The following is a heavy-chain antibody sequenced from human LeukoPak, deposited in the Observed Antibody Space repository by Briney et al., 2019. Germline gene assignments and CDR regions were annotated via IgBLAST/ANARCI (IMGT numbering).Heavy chain of an antibody. CDR2: LHASEST. CDR1: GAYISNYY. CDR3: VTLSSVAGFDV. J-gene: IGHJ3*01. Sequence: PSETLSLTCTVSGAYISNYYWTWVRQPAAQGLEWIGRLHASESTVYNPSLKSRVTMSMDTSKDQLSLTLTSMTAADSAIYYCVTLSSVAGFDVWGQGTVVTVSS. D-gene: IGHD3-22*01. V-gene: IGHV4-4*07.